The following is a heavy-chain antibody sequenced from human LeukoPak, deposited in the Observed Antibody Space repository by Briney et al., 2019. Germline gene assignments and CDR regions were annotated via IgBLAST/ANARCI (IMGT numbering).Heavy chain of an antibody. CDR1: GGSISSYY. CDR2: IYYSGTT. CDR3: ARGGKFLGIVGATSFDY. D-gene: IGHD1-26*01. J-gene: IGHJ4*02. Sequence: SEALSLTCTVSGGSISSYYWSWIRQPPGKGLEWIGYIYYSGTTNYNPSLKSRVTISVDTSKNQFSLKLSSVTAADTAVYYCARGGKFLGIVGATSFDYWGQGTLVTVSS. V-gene: IGHV4-59*12.